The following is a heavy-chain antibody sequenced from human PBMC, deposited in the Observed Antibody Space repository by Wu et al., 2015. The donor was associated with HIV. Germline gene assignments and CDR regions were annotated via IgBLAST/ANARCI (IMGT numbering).Heavy chain of an antibody. CDR2: INPNSGDT. J-gene: IGHJ5*02. V-gene: IGHV1-2*02. CDR3: ARDFIPYNNGHTGWFDP. D-gene: IGHD6-19*01. CDR1: GYNFTGNY. Sequence: QVQLVQSGAEVKNPGASVKVSCTTSGYNFTGNYIHWVRQAPGQGLEWLGWINPNSGDTKCAQTLQGRVTMTSDTSISAVYMELSSLISDDTAMYYCARDFIPYNNGHTGWFDPWGQGTLVTVSS.